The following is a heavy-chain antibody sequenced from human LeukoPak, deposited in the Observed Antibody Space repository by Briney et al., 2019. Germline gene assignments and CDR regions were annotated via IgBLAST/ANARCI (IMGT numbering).Heavy chain of an antibody. CDR2: IYYSGST. V-gene: IGHV4-59*08. CDR3: ARLRVPAASFDP. D-gene: IGHD2-2*01. Sequence: NPSETLSLTCTVSGGSICSYYWSWIRQPPGKGLEWIGYIYYSGSTNYNPSLKSRVTISVDTSKNQFSLKLSSVTAADTAVYYCARLRVPAASFDPWGQGTLVTVSS. J-gene: IGHJ5*02. CDR1: GGSICSYY.